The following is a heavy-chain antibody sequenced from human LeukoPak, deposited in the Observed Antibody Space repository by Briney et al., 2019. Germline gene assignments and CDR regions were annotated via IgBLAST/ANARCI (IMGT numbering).Heavy chain of an antibody. Sequence: GGSLRLSCAASGFTFSSYAMSWVRQAPGRGLEWVSAISGIGGSTYYVGSVKGGFTISRDNSKNTPYLQMNSLRAEDTAVYYCAKSKVPAAIGHYYYYGMDVWGQGTTVTVSS. CDR2: ISGIGGST. D-gene: IGHD2-2*01. CDR3: AKSKVPAAIGHYYYYGMDV. CDR1: GFTFSSYA. J-gene: IGHJ6*02. V-gene: IGHV3-23*01.